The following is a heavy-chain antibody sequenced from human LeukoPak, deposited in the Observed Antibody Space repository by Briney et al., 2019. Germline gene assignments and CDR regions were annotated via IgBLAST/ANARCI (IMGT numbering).Heavy chain of an antibody. Sequence: AGGYLRLSCAACGFTFSSYGLHWVGQAPGKGLEYVSAISNNGGSTYYANSVKGRFTIFRDNSKNTLYLQMGSLRPEDMAVYYCARSGYCSGGTCYVDYWGQGTLVTVSS. CDR1: GFTFSSYG. CDR3: ARSGYCSGGTCYVDY. D-gene: IGHD2-15*01. V-gene: IGHV3-64*01. J-gene: IGHJ4*02. CDR2: ISNNGGST.